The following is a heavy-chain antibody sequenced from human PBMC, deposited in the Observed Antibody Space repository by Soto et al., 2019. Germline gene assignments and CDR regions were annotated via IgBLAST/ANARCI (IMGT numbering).Heavy chain of an antibody. Sequence: SETQPLICPVYGGTFVGYDWTWIRQPPGTGLEWIGEINHSGSTNYNPSLKSRVTISVDTSKNQFSLKLTSVTAADTAVYYCARDKITGLFDYWGQGTLVTVSS. V-gene: IGHV4-34*01. CDR2: INHSGST. J-gene: IGHJ4*02. CDR1: GGTFVGYD. D-gene: IGHD2-8*02. CDR3: ARDKITGLFDY.